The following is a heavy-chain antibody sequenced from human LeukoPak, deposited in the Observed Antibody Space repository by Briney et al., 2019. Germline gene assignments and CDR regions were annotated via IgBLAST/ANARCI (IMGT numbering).Heavy chain of an antibody. V-gene: IGHV1-18*01. D-gene: IGHD4-11*01. CDR2: ISAYNGNT. J-gene: IGHJ6*02. CDR1: GYTFTSYA. Sequence: ASVKVSCKASGYTFTSYAISWVRQAPGQGLEWMGWISAYNGNTNYAQKFQGRVTMTTDTSTSTAYMELRSLRSDDTAVYYCAKLQSGYYGMDVWGQGTTVIVSS. CDR3: AKLQSGYYGMDV.